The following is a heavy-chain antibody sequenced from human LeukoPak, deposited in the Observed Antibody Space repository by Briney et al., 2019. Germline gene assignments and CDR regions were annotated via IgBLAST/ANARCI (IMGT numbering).Heavy chain of an antibody. D-gene: IGHD2-2*02. Sequence: PGGSLRLSCAASGFTFNNYDMHWVRQATGKGLEWVSAIHTAGDTHYSGSVKGRFTISRENAKNSLFLQMNNLRAGDTAVYYCARGSCSSGSCYKALNSWGQGTLVTVPS. CDR3: ARGSCSSGSCYKALNS. V-gene: IGHV3-13*04. CDR2: IHTAGDT. J-gene: IGHJ4*02. CDR1: GFTFNNYD.